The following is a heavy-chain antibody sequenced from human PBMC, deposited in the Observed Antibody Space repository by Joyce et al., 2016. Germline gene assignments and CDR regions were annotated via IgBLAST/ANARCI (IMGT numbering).Heavy chain of an antibody. V-gene: IGHV2-70*04. CDR1: GFSLSTDAMR. CDR3: ARTAAAGQGYFAA. J-gene: IGHJ4*02. Sequence: QVTLKESGPALVKPTQTLTLTCTFSGFSLSTDAMRVCWIRQPPGKALEWLARIDGDDNKFYSTSLKTRLTISKDTSKNQVDLTQANMDPLDTATYYCARTAAAGQGYFAAWGQGILVTVSS. CDR2: IDGDDNK. D-gene: IGHD6-13*01.